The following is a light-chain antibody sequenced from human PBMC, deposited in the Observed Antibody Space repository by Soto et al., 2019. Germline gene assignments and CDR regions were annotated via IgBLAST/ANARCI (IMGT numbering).Light chain of an antibody. CDR3: SSYTSSSILYV. CDR1: RSDVGGYNY. CDR2: DVS. V-gene: IGLV2-14*01. J-gene: IGLJ1*01. Sequence: QSGLTQPASGSGSPGQSIPISCTGTRSDVGGYNYVSWYQQHPGKAPKLMIYDVSNRPSGVSNRFSGSKSGNTASLTISGLQAEDEADYYCSSYTSSSILYVFGTGTKVTVL.